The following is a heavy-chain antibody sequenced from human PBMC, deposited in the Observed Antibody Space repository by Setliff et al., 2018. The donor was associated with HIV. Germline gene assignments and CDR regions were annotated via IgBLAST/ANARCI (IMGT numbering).Heavy chain of an antibody. Sequence: PSETLSLTCNVSGGSISSYYWSWIRLPPGKGLEWVGHILSSGRTNYNPSLKSRVIISVDTSKMQFSLKLRSVTAADTAMYYCARLLQGGNYAFDIWGQGKMVTVSS. J-gene: IGHJ3*02. CDR3: ARLLQGGNYAFDI. V-gene: IGHV4-59*08. D-gene: IGHD2-21*02. CDR1: GGSISSYY. CDR2: ILSSGRT.